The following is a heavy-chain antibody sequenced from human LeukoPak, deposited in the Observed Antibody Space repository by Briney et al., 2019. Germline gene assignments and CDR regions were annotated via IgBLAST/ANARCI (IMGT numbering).Heavy chain of an antibody. J-gene: IGHJ4*02. D-gene: IGHD3-3*01. V-gene: IGHV3-48*01. CDR1: GFTFSNYG. Sequence: GGSLRLSCAGSGFTFSNYGINWVRQAPGKGLEWVSYSRSSSPSMYYADSVKGRFTTSGDNAKNSLYLHMNSLRAEDTAVYYCARAPREWLLGYYFDYWGQGTLVTVSS. CDR2: SRSSSPSM. CDR3: ARAPREWLLGYYFDY.